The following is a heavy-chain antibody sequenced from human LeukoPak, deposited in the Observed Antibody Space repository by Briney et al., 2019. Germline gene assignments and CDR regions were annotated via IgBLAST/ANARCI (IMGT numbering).Heavy chain of an antibody. D-gene: IGHD6-6*01. CDR2: IYYSGST. CDR1: GGSISSYY. Sequence: SETLSLTCTVSGGSISSYYWSWIRQPPGKGLEWIGYIYYSGSTNYNPSLKSRVTISVDTSKNQFPLKLSSVTAADTAVYYCARGRSIGRADYYYYYMDVWGKGTTVTVSS. CDR3: ARGRSIGRADYYYYYMDV. J-gene: IGHJ6*03. V-gene: IGHV4-59*01.